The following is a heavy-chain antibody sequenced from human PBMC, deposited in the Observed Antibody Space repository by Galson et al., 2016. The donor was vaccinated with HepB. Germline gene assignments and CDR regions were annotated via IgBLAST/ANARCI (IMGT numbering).Heavy chain of an antibody. D-gene: IGHD3-22*01. Sequence: SLRLSCAASGFPFSAYGMSWVRQAPGKGLEWVSDISYDASSLHYAGSVKGRFTVSRDHSGHTLYLQMNSLIPEDTAVYYCVVSVYYRWGRGTLVTVSS. CDR3: VVSVYYR. V-gene: IGHV3-30*03. J-gene: IGHJ5*02. CDR1: GFPFSAYG. CDR2: ISYDASSL.